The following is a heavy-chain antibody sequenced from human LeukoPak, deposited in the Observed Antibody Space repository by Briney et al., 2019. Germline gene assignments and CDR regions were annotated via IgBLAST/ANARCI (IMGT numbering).Heavy chain of an antibody. Sequence: GGSLRLSCAASGFTFSDYYMTWIRQAPGKGLEWVSYITGSSITIYYADSVKGRFTISRDNSKNTLYLQMNSLRAEDTAVYYCAKSPIRGYSGYELGYYYYYYMDVWGKGTTVTVSS. J-gene: IGHJ6*03. D-gene: IGHD5-12*01. CDR3: AKSPIRGYSGYELGYYYYYYMDV. V-gene: IGHV3-11*01. CDR1: GFTFSDYY. CDR2: ITGSSITI.